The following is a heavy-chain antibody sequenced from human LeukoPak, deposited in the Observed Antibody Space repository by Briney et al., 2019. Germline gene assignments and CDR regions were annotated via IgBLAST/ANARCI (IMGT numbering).Heavy chain of an antibody. V-gene: IGHV3-64*01. D-gene: IGHD6-19*01. Sequence: GGSLRLSCVASGFTFSSHSMHWVRQARGKGLEYVSGIRSNGGSTYFAKSVKGRFTISRDNSKNTLDLQMGSPRAEDMAVYYCARRGSGWEFDYWGQGTLVTVSS. CDR2: IRSNGGST. J-gene: IGHJ4*02. CDR1: GFTFSSHS. CDR3: ARRGSGWEFDY.